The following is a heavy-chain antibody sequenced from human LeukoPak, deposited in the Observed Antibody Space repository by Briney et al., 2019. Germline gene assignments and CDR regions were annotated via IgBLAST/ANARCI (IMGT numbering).Heavy chain of an antibody. Sequence: GGSLRLSCGAWGFTFGDYGVGGLRHARGGGGEGGCGVNWNGSSPVYIESVKGRFTISRDHAKNSLSLQMNSQRAEDTALHHCARNRGIYEIGDYFDYWGQGTLVTVPS. CDR3: ARNRGIYEIGDYFDY. D-gene: IGHD5/OR15-5a*01. J-gene: IGHJ4*02. V-gene: IGHV3-20*01. CDR2: VNWNGSSP. CDR1: GFTFGDYG.